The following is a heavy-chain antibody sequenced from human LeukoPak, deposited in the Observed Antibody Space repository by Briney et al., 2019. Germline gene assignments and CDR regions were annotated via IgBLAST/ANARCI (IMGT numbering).Heavy chain of an antibody. CDR1: GGSFSGYY. Sequence: PSETLSLTCAVFGGSFSGYYWSWIRQPPGMGLECIGEINHSEGTTYNPSLKIRVSISVDTSKTQFSLKLTSVTAADTAVYYCARDRPSGADFWGRGTLVTVSS. J-gene: IGHJ4*02. D-gene: IGHD2-15*01. CDR3: ARDRPSGADF. CDR2: INHSEGT. V-gene: IGHV4-34*01.